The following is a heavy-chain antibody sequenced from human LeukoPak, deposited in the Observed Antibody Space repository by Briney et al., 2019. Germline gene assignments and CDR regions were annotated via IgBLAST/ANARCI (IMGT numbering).Heavy chain of an antibody. CDR1: GFTFSNYA. CDR2: ISGSGGST. J-gene: IGHJ6*02. V-gene: IGHV3-23*01. Sequence: PGGSLRLSCAASGFTFSNYAMSWVRQAPGKGLEWVSSISGSGGSTYYADSVKGRFTISRDNSKDPLYLHMNNLRAEDSAVYYCAKDRSRYASGGMDVWGQGTTVTVSS. CDR3: AKDRSRYASGGMDV. D-gene: IGHD3-9*01.